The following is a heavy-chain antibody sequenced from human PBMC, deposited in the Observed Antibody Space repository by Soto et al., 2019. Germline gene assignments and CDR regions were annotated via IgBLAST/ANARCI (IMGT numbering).Heavy chain of an antibody. Sequence: ASVKVSCKASGYTFTSYYMHWVRQAPGQGLEWMGIINPSGGSTSYAQKFQGRVTMTRDTSTSTVYMELSSLRSEDTAVYYCARGSTRITMVVVVRHFDYWGQGTLVTVSS. D-gene: IGHD3-22*01. J-gene: IGHJ4*02. CDR3: ARGSTRITMVVVVRHFDY. CDR2: INPSGGST. V-gene: IGHV1-46*01. CDR1: GYTFTSYY.